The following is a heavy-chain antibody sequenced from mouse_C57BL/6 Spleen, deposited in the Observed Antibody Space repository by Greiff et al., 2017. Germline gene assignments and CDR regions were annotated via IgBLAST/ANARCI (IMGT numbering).Heavy chain of an antibody. CDR1: GFSLTSYG. V-gene: IGHV2-5*01. Sequence: VQLQQSGPGLVQPSQSLSITCTVSGFSLTSYGVHWVRQSPGKGLEWLGVIWRGGSTDYNAAVMSRLSITKDNSKSHVFFKLNSLQADDTAIYYCAKTTGTGFDYWGQGTTLTVSS. CDR3: AKTTGTGFDY. J-gene: IGHJ2*01. D-gene: IGHD4-1*01. CDR2: IWRGGST.